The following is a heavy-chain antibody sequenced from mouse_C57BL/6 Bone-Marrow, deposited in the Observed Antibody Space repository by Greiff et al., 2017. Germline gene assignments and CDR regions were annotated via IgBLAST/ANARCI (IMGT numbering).Heavy chain of an antibody. Sequence: QVQLKQSGAELARPGASVKLSCKASGYTFTSYGISWVKQRTGQGLEWIGEIYPRSGNTYYNEKFKGKATLTADKSSSTAYMELRSLTSEDSAVYFCARYGNYWYFDVWGTGTTVTGSA. CDR3: ARYGNYWYFDV. J-gene: IGHJ1*03. V-gene: IGHV1-81*01. CDR2: IYPRSGNT. CDR1: GYTFTSYG. D-gene: IGHD2-1*01.